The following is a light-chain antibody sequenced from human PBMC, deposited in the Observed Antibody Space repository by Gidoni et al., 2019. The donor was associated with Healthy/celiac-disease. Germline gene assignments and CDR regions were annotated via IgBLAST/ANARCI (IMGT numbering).Light chain of an antibody. CDR3: CSYAGTYYV. CDR1: SSDVRSYNL. V-gene: IGLV2-23*01. CDR2: EGS. J-gene: IGLJ1*01. Sequence: QSALTQPAYVSGSPGQSITISCTGTSSDVRSYNLVSWYQQHTDKAPKLMIYEGSKRPSGVSNRFSGSKSGNTASLTISGLQAEDEADYYCCSYAGTYYVFGTGTKVTVL.